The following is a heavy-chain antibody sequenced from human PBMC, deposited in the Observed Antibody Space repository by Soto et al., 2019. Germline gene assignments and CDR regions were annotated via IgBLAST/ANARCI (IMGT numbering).Heavy chain of an antibody. J-gene: IGHJ4*02. CDR2: IIPIFGTA. Sequence: QVQLVQSGAEVKKPGSSVKVSCKASGGTFSSYAISWVRQAPGQGLEWMGGIIPIFGTAKNAQKFQGRVTITADESKSRAYMALSSLRSEDTAVYYCARDSYYYDRSGYQHPLRGWGQGTLVTVSS. CDR1: GGTFSSYA. V-gene: IGHV1-69*01. CDR3: ARDSYYYDRSGYQHPLRG. D-gene: IGHD3-22*01.